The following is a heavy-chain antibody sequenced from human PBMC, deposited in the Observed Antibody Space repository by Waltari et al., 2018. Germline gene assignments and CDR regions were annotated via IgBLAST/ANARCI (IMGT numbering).Heavy chain of an antibody. CDR3: ARAIIQLWLGANWFDP. J-gene: IGHJ5*02. CDR1: GYPFTSYD. D-gene: IGHD5-18*01. V-gene: IGHV1-8*01. Sequence: QVQLVQSGAEVKKPGASVKVSCKASGYPFTSYDINWVRRATGQGLEWMGWMNPNSGNTGYAQKFQGRVTMTRNTSISTAYMELSSLRSEDTAVYYCARAIIQLWLGANWFDPWGQGTLVTVSS. CDR2: MNPNSGNT.